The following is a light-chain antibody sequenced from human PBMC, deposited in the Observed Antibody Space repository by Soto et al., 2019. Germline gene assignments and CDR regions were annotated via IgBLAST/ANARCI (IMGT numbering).Light chain of an antibody. CDR3: QQSYSTTWT. CDR1: QSVGNS. J-gene: IGKJ1*01. Sequence: DLQMTPSPSTLSASVVGRGSNTWRASQSVGNSLAWYQQRPGKAPKLLIFDASTLESGVPSRFSGSGSETDFTLTISSLQPEDFATYSCQQSYSTTWTFGQGTKVDIK. V-gene: IGKV1-39*01. CDR2: DAS.